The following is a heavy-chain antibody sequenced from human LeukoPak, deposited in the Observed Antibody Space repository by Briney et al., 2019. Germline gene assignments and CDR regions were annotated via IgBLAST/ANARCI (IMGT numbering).Heavy chain of an antibody. Sequence: PGGSLRLSCAASGFTFSSYAMHWVRQAPGKGLEWVAVISYDGSNKYYADSVKGRFTISRDNSKNTLYLQMNSLRAEDTAVYYCARDFTMAGTVEDYWGQGTLVTVSS. CDR2: ISYDGSNK. CDR3: ARDFTMAGTVEDY. V-gene: IGHV3-30-3*01. J-gene: IGHJ4*02. D-gene: IGHD6-19*01. CDR1: GFTFSSYA.